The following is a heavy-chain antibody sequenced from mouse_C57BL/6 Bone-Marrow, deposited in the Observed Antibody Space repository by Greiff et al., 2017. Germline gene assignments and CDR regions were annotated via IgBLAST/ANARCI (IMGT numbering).Heavy chain of an antibody. CDR1: GYTFTSYW. CDR2: INPSSGYT. CDR3: ARRLYYGDYYAMDY. J-gene: IGHJ4*01. D-gene: IGHD1-1*02. Sequence: QVQLQQSGAELAKPGASVKLSCTASGYTFTSYWMHWVKQRPGQGLEWIGYINPSSGYTKYNQKFKDKATLTADKSSNTAYMQLSSLTYEDSAVYYCARRLYYGDYYAMDYWGQGTAVTVSS. V-gene: IGHV1-7*01.